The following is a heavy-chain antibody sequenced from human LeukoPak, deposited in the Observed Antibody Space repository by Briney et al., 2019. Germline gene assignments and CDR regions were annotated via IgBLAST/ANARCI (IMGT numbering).Heavy chain of an antibody. CDR2: IHYTGST. V-gene: IGHV4-59*01. CDR3: ARGGYYGSGNDFRFDP. D-gene: IGHD3-10*01. J-gene: IGHJ5*02. CDR1: GGSISSYY. Sequence: SETLSPTCTVSGGSISSYYWSWIRQSPGKGLECIGYIHYTGSTNYNPSLKSRVTISVETSKSQFSLKLKSVTAADTAVYYCARGGYYGSGNDFRFDPWGQGTLVTVSS.